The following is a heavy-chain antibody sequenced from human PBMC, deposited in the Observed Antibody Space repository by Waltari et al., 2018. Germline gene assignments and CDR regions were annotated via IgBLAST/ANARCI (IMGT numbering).Heavy chain of an antibody. CDR3: EVSSSSFGNY. CDR2: ISGSGDSV. D-gene: IGHD6-6*01. V-gene: IGHV3-23*01. CDR1: GFTFSNYA. J-gene: IGHJ4*02. Sequence: EVKLLQSGGDLVQPGGSLRLSSAASGFTFSNYAMCWVRQAPGEGLEWVSSISGSGDSVDSADSVKGRFTTSRDNSKNIMYLQMNSLRVEDTALYYCEVSSSSFGNYWGQGALVTVSS.